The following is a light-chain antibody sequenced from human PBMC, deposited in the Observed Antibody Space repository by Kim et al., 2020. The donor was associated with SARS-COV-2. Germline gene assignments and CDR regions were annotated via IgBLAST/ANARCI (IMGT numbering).Light chain of an antibody. CDR2: GEN. V-gene: IGLV3-19*01. J-gene: IGLJ1*01. CDR1: SLRTYY. Sequence: SSELTQDPDVSVALGQTVRITCQGDSLRTYYASWYQQKPGQAPVLVIYGENNRPSGIPDRFSGSTSGITASLTITGAQADDEADYYCNSRDSSGNHYVFGTGTKVTVL. CDR3: NSRDSSGNHYV.